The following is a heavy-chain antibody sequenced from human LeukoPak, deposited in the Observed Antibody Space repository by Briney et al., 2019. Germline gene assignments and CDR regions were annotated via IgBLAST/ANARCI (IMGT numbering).Heavy chain of an antibody. CDR1: GFTFSSYW. V-gene: IGHV3-74*01. CDR2: IKSDGSST. D-gene: IGHD2-15*01. Sequence: GGSLRLSCAASGFTFSSYWVHWVRQAPGKGLVWFSRIKSDGSSTTYADSVKGRFTISRDNSKKYLHLQMNGLRTEDTAVYYCAKDSPPYCSGGRCYGEFDYWGQGTLVTVSS. CDR3: AKDSPPYCSGGRCYGEFDY. J-gene: IGHJ4*02.